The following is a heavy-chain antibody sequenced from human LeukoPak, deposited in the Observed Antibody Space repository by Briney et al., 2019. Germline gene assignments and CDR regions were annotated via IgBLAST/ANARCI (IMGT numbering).Heavy chain of an antibody. CDR2: ISSDGSDT. V-gene: IGHV3-74*01. J-gene: IGHJ6*02. CDR3: ARDGASPYGMDV. D-gene: IGHD3-16*01. CDR1: GFSFSNYW. Sequence: GGSLRLSCAASGFSFSNYWMHWVRQAPGKGLVWVSRISSDGSDTIYADSVKGRFTMSRDNAKNTLYLQMNSLRAEDTAVYYCARDGASPYGMDVWGQGTTVTVSS.